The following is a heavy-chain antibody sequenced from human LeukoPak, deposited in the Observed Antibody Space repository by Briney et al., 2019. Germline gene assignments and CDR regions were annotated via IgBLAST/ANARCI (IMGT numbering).Heavy chain of an antibody. J-gene: IGHJ3*02. Sequence: GGTLRLSCAASGFTFSSYGMSWVRQAPGKGLEWVSAISGSGGSTYYADSVKGRFTISRDNSKNTLYLQMNSLRAEDTAVYYCAKDTFAYYDQDGDAFDIWGQGTMVTVSS. V-gene: IGHV3-23*01. CDR2: ISGSGGST. CDR1: GFTFSSYG. D-gene: IGHD3-22*01. CDR3: AKDTFAYYDQDGDAFDI.